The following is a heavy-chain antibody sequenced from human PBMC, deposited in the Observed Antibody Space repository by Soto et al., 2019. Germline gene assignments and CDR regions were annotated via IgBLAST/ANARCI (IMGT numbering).Heavy chain of an antibody. J-gene: IGHJ6*02. V-gene: IGHV4-34*01. D-gene: IGHD3-9*01. CDR3: ARRMLRYFGWPPPSYGMDV. Sequence: SETLSLTCAVYGGSFSGYYWSWIRQPPGKGLEWIGEINHSGSTNYNPSLKSRVTISVDTSKNQFSLKLSSVTAADTAVYYCARRMLRYFGWPPPSYGMDVWGQGTTVTVSS. CDR1: GGSFSGYY. CDR2: INHSGST.